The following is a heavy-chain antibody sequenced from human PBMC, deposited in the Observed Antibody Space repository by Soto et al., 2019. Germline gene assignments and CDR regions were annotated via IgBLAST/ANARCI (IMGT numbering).Heavy chain of an antibody. Sequence: ETLSFACAVYVGSGSGYYWSWIRQPPGKGLEWIGEINHSGSTNYNPSLKSRVTISVDTSKNQFSLKLSSVTAADTAVYYCARGGPRPFDYWGQGTLVTVSS. J-gene: IGHJ4*02. CDR1: VGSGSGYY. CDR3: ARGGPRPFDY. V-gene: IGHV4-34*01. CDR2: INHSGST. D-gene: IGHD6-25*01.